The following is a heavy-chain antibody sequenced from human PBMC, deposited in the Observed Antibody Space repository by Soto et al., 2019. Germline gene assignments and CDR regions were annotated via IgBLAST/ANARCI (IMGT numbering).Heavy chain of an antibody. D-gene: IGHD4-17*01. CDR1: GYTFTSYG. CDR2: ISAYNGNT. Sequence: QVQLVQSGAEVKKPGASVKVSCKASGYTFTSYGISWVRQAPGQGLEWMGWISAYNGNTNYAQKLQGRVTMTTDTSTSTADMGLRSQRSDDTAVYYCARTTVPGTPEYYYYGMDVWGQGTTVTVSS. J-gene: IGHJ6*01. V-gene: IGHV1-18*01. CDR3: ARTTVPGTPEYYYYGMDV.